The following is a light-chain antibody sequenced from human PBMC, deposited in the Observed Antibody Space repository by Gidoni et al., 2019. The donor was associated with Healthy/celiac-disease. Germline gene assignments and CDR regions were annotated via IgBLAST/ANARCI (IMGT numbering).Light chain of an antibody. V-gene: IGKV1-5*01. CDR3: QQYNNYPYT. CDR2: DAS. CDR1: QSISSW. J-gene: IGKJ2*01. Sequence: DIQMTQSPSTLSASVGDRVPITCRASQSISSWLAWYQQKPGKAPKLLIYDASSLESGVPSRFSGSGSGPQFTLTISSLQPDDFATYYCQQYNNYPYTFGQGTKLEIK.